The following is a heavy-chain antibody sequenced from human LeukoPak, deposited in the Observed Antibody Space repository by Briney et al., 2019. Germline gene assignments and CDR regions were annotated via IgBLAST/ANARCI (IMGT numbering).Heavy chain of an antibody. CDR2: ISSSSSYI. Sequence: GGSLRLSCAASGFTFSSYSMNWVRQAPGKGLESVSSISSSSSYIYYADSVKGRFTISRDNAKNSLYLQMNSLRAEDTAVYYCARDNSGGSYFFGCWGQGTLVTVSS. D-gene: IGHD1-26*01. J-gene: IGHJ4*02. CDR1: GFTFSSYS. V-gene: IGHV3-21*01. CDR3: ARDNSGGSYFFGC.